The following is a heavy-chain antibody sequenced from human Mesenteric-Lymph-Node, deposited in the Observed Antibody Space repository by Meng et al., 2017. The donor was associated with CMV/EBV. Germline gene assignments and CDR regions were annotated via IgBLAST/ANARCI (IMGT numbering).Heavy chain of an antibody. D-gene: IGHD2-2*01. CDR3: AIVVVPAADFNDAFDI. J-gene: IGHJ3*02. Sequence: GYAFTGFYRNWVRQAPGQGLAWRGRVNPISGGTNYAQKFQGRVTMTRDTSISTAYMELSMLRSDDTAVYYCAIVVVPAADFNDAFDIWGQGTMVTVSS. CDR1: GYAFTGFY. CDR2: VNPISGGT. V-gene: IGHV1-2*06.